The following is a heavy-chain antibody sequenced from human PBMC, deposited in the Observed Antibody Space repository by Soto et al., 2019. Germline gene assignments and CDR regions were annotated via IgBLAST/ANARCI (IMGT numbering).Heavy chain of an antibody. J-gene: IGHJ3*02. CDR2: INPSGGST. D-gene: IGHD3-16*01. V-gene: IGHV1-46*01. CDR3: ARVRLVGVTWGPSDAFDI. Sequence: ASVKVSCNASGYTFTGYYMHLVRQAPGQGLEWMGIINPSGGSTSYAQKFQGRVTMTRDTSTSTVYMELSSLRSEDTAVYYCARVRLVGVTWGPSDAFDIWGQGTMVTVSS. CDR1: GYTFTGYY.